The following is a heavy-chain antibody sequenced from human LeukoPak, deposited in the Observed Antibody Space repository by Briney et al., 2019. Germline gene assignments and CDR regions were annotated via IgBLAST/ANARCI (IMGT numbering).Heavy chain of an antibody. CDR1: GDSISNYY. D-gene: IGHD3-3*01. Sequence: SETLSLTCTVSGDSISNYYWGWIRQPPGKGLDWIGFIHYSGTTKYNPSLKSRVTISVDTSKNQFSLKLSSVTAADTAVYYCVRTIFGVMTQYYFDNWGQGTLVTVSS. CDR2: IHYSGTT. V-gene: IGHV4-59*01. J-gene: IGHJ4*02. CDR3: VRTIFGVMTQYYFDN.